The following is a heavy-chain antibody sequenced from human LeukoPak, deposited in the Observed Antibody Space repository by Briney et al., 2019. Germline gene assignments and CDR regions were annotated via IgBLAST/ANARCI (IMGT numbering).Heavy chain of an antibody. J-gene: IGHJ4*02. CDR2: ISGSGGST. Sequence: PGESLRLSCAASGFTFSSYAMSWVRQAPGKGLEWVSAISGSGGSTYYADSVKGRFTISRDNSRNTLYLQMNSLRAEDTAVYYCAKDPTHYYDSSGYYYWGQGTLVTVSS. CDR1: GFTFSSYA. CDR3: AKDPTHYYDSSGYYY. D-gene: IGHD3-22*01. V-gene: IGHV3-23*01.